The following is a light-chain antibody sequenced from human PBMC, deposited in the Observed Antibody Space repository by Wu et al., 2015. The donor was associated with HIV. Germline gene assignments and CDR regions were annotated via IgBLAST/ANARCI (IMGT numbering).Light chain of an antibody. CDR2: AAS. Sequence: DIQMTQSPSSLSASVGDRVSITCRASQTISSHLNWYQQEPGKAPKLLIYAASNLQTGVPSRFSGSGSGTDFSLTISRLEPEDFAVYYCHQYGRSPPFTFGPGTKVDIK. J-gene: IGKJ3*01. CDR1: QTISSH. V-gene: IGKV1-39*01. CDR3: HQYGRSPPFT.